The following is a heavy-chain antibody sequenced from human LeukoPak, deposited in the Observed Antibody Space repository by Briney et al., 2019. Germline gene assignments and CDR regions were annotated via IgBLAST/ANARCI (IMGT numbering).Heavy chain of an antibody. V-gene: IGHV1-2*02. CDR2: INPNNGDT. D-gene: IGHD2-21*01. Sequence: ASVKVSCKASGYTFTAQYMHWVRQAPGQGLEWMGWINPNNGDTKYVQSFLGRVTMTRDTSTTTAYMELSSLRSDDTAVYFCASYPRSIPTPPFDYWGQGTLVTVSS. CDR1: GYTFTAQY. CDR3: ASYPRSIPTPPFDY. J-gene: IGHJ4*02.